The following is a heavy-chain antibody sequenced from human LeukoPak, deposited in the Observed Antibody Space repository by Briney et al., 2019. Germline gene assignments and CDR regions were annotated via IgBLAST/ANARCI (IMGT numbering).Heavy chain of an antibody. D-gene: IGHD6-13*01. Sequence: ASVKVSCKASGYTFTSYDINWVRQATGQGLEWMGWMNPNSGNTGYAQKFQGRVTMTRNTSISTAYMELSSLRSEGTAVYYCATAPYSSSWYGFDYWGQGTLVTVSS. J-gene: IGHJ4*02. CDR1: GYTFTSYD. CDR2: MNPNSGNT. V-gene: IGHV1-8*01. CDR3: ATAPYSSSWYGFDY.